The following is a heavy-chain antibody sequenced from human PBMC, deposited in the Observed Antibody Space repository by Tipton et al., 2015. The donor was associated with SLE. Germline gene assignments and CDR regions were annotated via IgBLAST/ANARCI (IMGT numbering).Heavy chain of an antibody. D-gene: IGHD1-26*01. J-gene: IGHJ3*02. CDR1: GGSISSSSYY. CDR2: IYYTGTTT. V-gene: IGHV4-39*07. CDR3: ARTLGAIAHTVYDALDI. Sequence: TLSLTCTVSGGSISSSSYYWGWIRQPPGKGLEWIGSIYYTGTTTYYNSFLKSRVTMSVDMSKNQFSLRLTSVTAADTAVYYCARTLGAIAHTVYDALDIWGQGKMVTVSS.